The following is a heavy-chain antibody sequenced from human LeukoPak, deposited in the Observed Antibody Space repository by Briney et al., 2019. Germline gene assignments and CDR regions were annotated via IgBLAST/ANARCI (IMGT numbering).Heavy chain of an antibody. CDR1: GCSISSYY. V-gene: IGHV4-59*01. D-gene: IGHD4-17*01. CDR2: IYYSGST. CDR3: ARSYGDLRMDV. J-gene: IGHJ6*02. Sequence: AETLSLTCTVSGCSISSYYWSWIRQPPGKGLEWIGYIYYSGSTNYNPSLKSRVTISVDTSKNQFSLKLSSVTAADTAVYYCARSYGDLRMDVWGQGTTVTVSS.